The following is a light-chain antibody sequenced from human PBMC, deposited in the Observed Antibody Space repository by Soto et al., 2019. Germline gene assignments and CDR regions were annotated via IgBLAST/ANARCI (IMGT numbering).Light chain of an antibody. CDR3: QQYNNWRT. V-gene: IGKV3-15*01. J-gene: IGKJ1*01. Sequence: EIVMTQSPATLSVSPGDRATLSCRASQSVSSNLAWYQQKPGQPPRLLIFGASFRATGIPARFSGSGSGTEFTLTISSLQSEDFAVYYCQQYNNWRTFGQGTKVEIK. CDR1: QSVSSN. CDR2: GAS.